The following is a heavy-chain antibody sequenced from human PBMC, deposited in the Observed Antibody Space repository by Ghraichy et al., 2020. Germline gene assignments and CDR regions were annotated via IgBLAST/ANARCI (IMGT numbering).Heavy chain of an antibody. CDR3: ARGGGSSWYFRFDP. CDR1: GGSFSGYY. V-gene: IGHV4-34*01. D-gene: IGHD6-13*01. CDR2: INHSGST. J-gene: IGHJ5*02. Sequence: SETLSLTCAVYGGSFSGYYWSWIRQPPGKGLEWIGEINHSGSTNYNPSLKSRVTISVDTSKNQFSLKLSSVTAADTAVYYCARGGGSSWYFRFDPWGQGTLVTVSS.